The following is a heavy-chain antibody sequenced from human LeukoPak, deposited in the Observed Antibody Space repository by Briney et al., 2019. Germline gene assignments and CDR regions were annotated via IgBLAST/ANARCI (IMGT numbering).Heavy chain of an antibody. CDR2: TGLSSSYI. CDR3: ARERSYCSGATCSLDL. V-gene: IGHV3-21*01. CDR1: GFSLSIYD. D-gene: IGHD2-15*01. Sequence: GGSLRLSCAASGFSLSIYDMVWVRQAPGKGLEWIASTGLSSSYIGYADSVKGRFTISRDNGGNSVYLQMNSLRAEDTAVYFCARERSYCSGATCSLDLWGQGTLVTVSS. J-gene: IGHJ5*02.